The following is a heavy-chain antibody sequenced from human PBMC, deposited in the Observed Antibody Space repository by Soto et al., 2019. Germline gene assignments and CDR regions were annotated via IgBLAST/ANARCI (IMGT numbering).Heavy chain of an antibody. CDR2: IYPGESDT. Sequence: GESLKISCKGSGYGFINYWIAWVRQKPGQRLEWLGIIYPGESDTRYSPSFQGQVTFSADKSISTAYLQLNSLRAPDTAIYYCARLTGFFTISPFDPWGQGTLVTVS. CDR1: GYGFINYW. CDR3: ARLTGFFTISPFDP. J-gene: IGHJ5*02. D-gene: IGHD2-8*01. V-gene: IGHV5-51*01.